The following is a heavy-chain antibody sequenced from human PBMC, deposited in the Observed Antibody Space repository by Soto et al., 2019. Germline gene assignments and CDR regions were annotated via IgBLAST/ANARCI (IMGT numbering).Heavy chain of an antibody. J-gene: IGHJ6*02. CDR1: GFTFSSYA. CDR2: ISGSGGST. CDR3: AKDSRTGTTLYYYYLMDV. D-gene: IGHD1-7*01. V-gene: IGHV3-23*01. Sequence: GGSLRLSCAASGFTFSSYAMSWDRQAPGKGLEWVSAISGSGGSTYYADSVKGRFTISGDNSKNTLYLQMNSLRAEDTAVYYCAKDSRTGTTLYYYYLMDVSAQRSTVTGSS.